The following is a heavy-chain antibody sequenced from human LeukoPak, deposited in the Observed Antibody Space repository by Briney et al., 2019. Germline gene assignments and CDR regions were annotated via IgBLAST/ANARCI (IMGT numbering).Heavy chain of an antibody. J-gene: IGHJ4*02. CDR1: GFTFSSYG. D-gene: IGHD3-22*01. V-gene: IGHV3-30*18. CDR2: ISYDGSNK. CDR3: AKDGAYYYDSSGYFDY. Sequence: GGSLRLSCAASGFTFSSYGMHWVRQAPGKGLEWMAVISYDGSNKYYADSVKGRFTISRDNSKNTLYLQMNSLRAGDTAVYYCAKDGAYYYDSSGYFDYWGQGTLVTVSS.